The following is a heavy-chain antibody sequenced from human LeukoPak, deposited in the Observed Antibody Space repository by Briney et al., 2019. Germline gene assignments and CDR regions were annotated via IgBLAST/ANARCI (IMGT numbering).Heavy chain of an antibody. CDR1: GGSISSYY. D-gene: IGHD3-22*01. CDR3: ARVTGYMIEDYFDY. V-gene: IGHV4-59*01. J-gene: IGHJ4*02. Sequence: SETLSLTCTVFGGSISSYYWSWIRQPPGKGLEWIGYIYYSGSTNYNSSLKSRVTISVDTSKSQFSLRLSSVTAADTAVYYCARVTGYMIEDYFDYWGQGILVTVSS. CDR2: IYYSGST.